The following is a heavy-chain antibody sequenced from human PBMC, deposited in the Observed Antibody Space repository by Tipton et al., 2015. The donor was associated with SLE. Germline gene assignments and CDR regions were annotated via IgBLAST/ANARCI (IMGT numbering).Heavy chain of an antibody. CDR2: IYYGGSG. V-gene: IGHV4-59*08. CDR3: ARLEVQEMGYYYYYMDV. Sequence: LRLSCTVSGGSISTYYWSWIRQPPGKGLEWIGYIYYGGSGNYNPSLKSRVTISVDTSKNQFSLKLSSVTAADTAVYYCARLEVQEMGYYYYYMDVWGKGTTVTVSS. J-gene: IGHJ6*03. CDR1: GGSISTYY. D-gene: IGHD5-24*01.